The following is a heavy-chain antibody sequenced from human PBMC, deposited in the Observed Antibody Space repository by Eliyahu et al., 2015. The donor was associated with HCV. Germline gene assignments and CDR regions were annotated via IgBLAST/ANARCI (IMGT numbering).Heavy chain of an antibody. Sequence: QVQLQESGPGLVKPSETLSLTCTVSGGSISSYYWXWIRQPPGXGXXWIGYIYYSGSTNYNPSLKSRVTISVDTSKNQFSLKLSSVTAADTAVYYCARRTAMANFDYWGQGTLVTVSS. D-gene: IGHD5-18*01. J-gene: IGHJ4*02. CDR3: ARRTAMANFDY. CDR1: GGSISSYY. CDR2: IYYSGST. V-gene: IGHV4-59*12.